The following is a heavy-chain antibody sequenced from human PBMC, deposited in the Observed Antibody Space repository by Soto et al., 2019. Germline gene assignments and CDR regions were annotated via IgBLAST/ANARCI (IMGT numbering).Heavy chain of an antibody. Sequence: ASVKVSCKASGDSFTSYDINWVRQATGQGLEWMGWMNPNSGNTGYAQKFQGRVTMTRNTSISTAYMELSSLRSEDTAVYYCAREISGSYRFDYWGQGTLVTVSS. J-gene: IGHJ4*02. CDR1: GDSFTSYD. D-gene: IGHD1-26*01. CDR3: AREISGSYRFDY. V-gene: IGHV1-8*01. CDR2: MNPNSGNT.